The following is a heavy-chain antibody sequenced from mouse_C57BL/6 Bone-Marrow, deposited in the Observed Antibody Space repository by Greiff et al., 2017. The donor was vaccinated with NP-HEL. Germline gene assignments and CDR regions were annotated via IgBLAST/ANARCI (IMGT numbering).Heavy chain of an antibody. CDR3: ARGDGTWYFDV. CDR1: GYIFTSYW. J-gene: IGHJ1*01. Sequence: QVQLQQSGAELVRPGASVKLSCKTSGYIFTSYWIHWVNQRSGQGLEWIARISPGTGSTYYNEKFKGKATLTADKSSSTAYMQLSSLNSEDSAVYFCARGDGTWYFDVWGAGTTVTVSS. CDR2: ISPGTGST. D-gene: IGHD2-1*01. V-gene: IGHV1S132*01.